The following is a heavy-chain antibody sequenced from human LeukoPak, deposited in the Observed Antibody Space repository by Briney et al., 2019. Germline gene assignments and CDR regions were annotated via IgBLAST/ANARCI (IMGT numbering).Heavy chain of an antibody. V-gene: IGHV3-48*03. CDR1: GFTFSSYE. Sequence: GGSLRHSCAASGFTFSSYEMNWVRQAPGKGLEWVSYIGSSGTTKDYADSVKGRFTISRDNAKDSLYLQMDSLRAEDTAVYYCARDRRLHHWGQGTLVTVSS. CDR3: ARDRRLHH. CDR2: IGSSGTTK. J-gene: IGHJ1*01.